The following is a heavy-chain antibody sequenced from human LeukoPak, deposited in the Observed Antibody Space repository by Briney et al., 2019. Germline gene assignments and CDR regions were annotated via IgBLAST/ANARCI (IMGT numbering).Heavy chain of an antibody. D-gene: IGHD3-22*01. CDR2: ISYDGSNK. CDR1: GFTFSSYA. V-gene: IGHV3-30*04. J-gene: IGHJ4*02. CDR3: ARVFPYYYDSSGYYHEFDY. Sequence: GGSLRLSCAASGFTFSSYAMHWVRQAPGKGLEWVAVISYDGSNKYYADSVKGRFTISRDNSKNTLYLQMNSLRAEDTAVYYCARVFPYYYDSSGYYHEFDYWGQGTLVTVSS.